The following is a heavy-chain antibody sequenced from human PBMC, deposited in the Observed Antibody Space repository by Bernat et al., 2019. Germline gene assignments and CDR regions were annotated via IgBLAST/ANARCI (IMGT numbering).Heavy chain of an antibody. CDR3: ARDYPGDCSSASCPGVFDY. J-gene: IGHJ4*02. V-gene: IGHV3-7*04. CDR2: IKQDGSGK. CDR1: GFTFSSYC. Sequence: EVQLVESGGGLVQPGGSLRLSCAVSGFTFSSYCMSWVRQAPGKGLEWVSRIKQDGSGKYYVDSVKGRFTISRDNADNSSYLQMNDLRAEDTAVYFCARDYPGDCSSASCPGVFDYWGQGTLVTVSS. D-gene: IGHD2-2*01.